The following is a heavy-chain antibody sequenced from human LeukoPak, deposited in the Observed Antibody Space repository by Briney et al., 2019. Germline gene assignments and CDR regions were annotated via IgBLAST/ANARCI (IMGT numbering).Heavy chain of an antibody. D-gene: IGHD4-17*01. CDR2: ISSSSSYI. CDR3: ARGMTTVTVDY. V-gene: IGHV3-21*05. Sequence: GGSLRLSCAGSGFTFSSYWMSWVRQAPGKGLEWVSYISSSSSYIYYADSVKGRFTISRDNAKNSLYLQMNSLRAEDTAVYYCARGMTTVTVDYWGQGTLVTVSS. CDR1: GFTFSSYW. J-gene: IGHJ4*02.